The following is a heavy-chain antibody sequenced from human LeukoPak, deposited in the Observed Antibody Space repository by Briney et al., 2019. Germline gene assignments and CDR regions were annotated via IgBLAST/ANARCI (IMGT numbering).Heavy chain of an antibody. CDR2: ISSSSSYI. J-gene: IGHJ6*03. Sequence: KSGGSLRLSCAASGFTFSSYSMNWVRQAPGKGLEWVSSISSSSSYIYYADSVKGRFTISRDNAKNSLYLQMNSLRAADTAVYYCARVNRDGYNLLTKRHYSYMDVWGKGTTVTVSS. CDR1: GFTFSSYS. D-gene: IGHD5-24*01. CDR3: ARVNRDGYNLLTKRHYSYMDV. V-gene: IGHV3-21*01.